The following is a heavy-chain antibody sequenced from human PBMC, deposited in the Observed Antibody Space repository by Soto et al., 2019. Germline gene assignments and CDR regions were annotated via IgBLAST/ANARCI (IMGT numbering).Heavy chain of an antibody. CDR2: IDPSDSYT. D-gene: IGHD6-19*01. J-gene: IGHJ3*02. V-gene: IGHV5-10-1*01. Sequence: PGESLKISCKGSGYSFTSYWISWVRQMPGKGLEWMGRIDPSDSYTNYSPSFQGHVTISADKSISTAYLRWSTLKASDTAMYYRARHQGIAVAGTLGAFDIWGQGTMVTVSS. CDR3: ARHQGIAVAGTLGAFDI. CDR1: GYSFTSYW.